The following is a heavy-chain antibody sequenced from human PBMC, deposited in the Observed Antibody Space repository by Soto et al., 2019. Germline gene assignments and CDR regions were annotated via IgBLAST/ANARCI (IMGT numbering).Heavy chain of an antibody. V-gene: IGHV3-30-3*01. D-gene: IGHD6-13*01. J-gene: IGHJ6*02. CDR3: ARIAAAGPSEYYYYYGMDV. CDR2: ISYDGSNK. CDR1: GFTFSSYA. Sequence: SLRLSCAASGFTFSSYAMHWVRQAPGKGLEWVAVISYDGSNKYYADSVKGRFTISRDNSKNTLYLQMNSLRAEDTAVYYCARIAAAGPSEYYYYYGMDVWGQGTTVTVSS.